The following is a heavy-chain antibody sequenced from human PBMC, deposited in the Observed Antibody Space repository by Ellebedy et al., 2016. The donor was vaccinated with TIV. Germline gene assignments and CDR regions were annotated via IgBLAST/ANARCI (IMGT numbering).Heavy chain of an antibody. J-gene: IGHJ3*02. CDR2: INSDGRTT. V-gene: IGHV3-74*01. CDR3: AREVVPSSKGGAFDI. D-gene: IGHD2-2*01. CDR1: GFTFSNYW. Sequence: GGSLRLSCVASGFTFSNYWMHWVRQAPGKGLVWVSSINSDGRTTRYAGSVQGRFTISRDNPKNTLSLQMNSLRAEDTAVYYCAREVVPSSKGGAFDIWGQGTMVTVSS.